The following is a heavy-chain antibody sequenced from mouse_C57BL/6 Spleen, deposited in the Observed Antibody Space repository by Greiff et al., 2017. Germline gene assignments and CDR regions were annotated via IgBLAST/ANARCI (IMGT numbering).Heavy chain of an antibody. V-gene: IGHV1-19*01. D-gene: IGHD6-1*01. CDR3: ARQCFDY. Sequence: VQLKQSGPVLVKPGASVKMSCKASGYTFTDYYMNWVKQSHGKSLEWIGVINPYNGGTSYNQKFKGNATLTVDKSSSTAYRELNSLTSEDSAVYYCARQCFDYWGQGTTLTVSS. J-gene: IGHJ2*01. CDR1: GYTFTDYY. CDR2: INPYNGGT.